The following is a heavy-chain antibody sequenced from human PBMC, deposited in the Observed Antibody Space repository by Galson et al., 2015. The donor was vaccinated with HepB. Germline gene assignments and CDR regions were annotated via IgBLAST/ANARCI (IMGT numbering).Heavy chain of an antibody. Sequence: QSGAEVKKPGESLRISCKGSGYSFTNYWISWVRQMPGKGLEWMGNVDPSDSHANYNPSFQGHVTISIDKSTNTAYLQWSSLKASDTAIYYCAKNLYNRLYIHPLDVFDIWGQGTMVIVSS. CDR2: VDPSDSHA. CDR1: GYSFTNYW. J-gene: IGHJ3*02. CDR3: AKNLYNRLYIHPLDVFDI. V-gene: IGHV5-10-1*01. D-gene: IGHD2-15*01.